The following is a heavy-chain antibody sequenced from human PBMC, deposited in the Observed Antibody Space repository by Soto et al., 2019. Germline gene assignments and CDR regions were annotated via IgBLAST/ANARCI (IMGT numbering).Heavy chain of an antibody. CDR1: GYTFTVYF. V-gene: IGHV1-2*02. J-gene: IGHJ4*02. CDR2: INPNSGGT. Sequence: GASVKVSCKPSGYTFTVYFIHWLRQAPGQGLEYMGWINPNSGGTKYAEKFQGRVTLTRDASISTAYMELSGLRSDDTAVYYCARGVVAGVSIGYWGQGTLVTVSS. CDR3: ARGVVAGVSIGY. D-gene: IGHD2-15*01.